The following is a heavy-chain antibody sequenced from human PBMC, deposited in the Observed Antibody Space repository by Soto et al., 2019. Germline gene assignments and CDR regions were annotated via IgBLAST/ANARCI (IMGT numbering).Heavy chain of an antibody. J-gene: IGHJ5*01. CDR3: VKGGWLDF. V-gene: IGHV3-48*01. CDR1: RFTFSSYD. Sequence: GGSLRLSCAASRFTFSSYDMNWVRQATGKGLEWVSYISSNGSTIYYADSVKGRFTISRDNSKHTLYLQMNSLTADDTAVYACVKGGWLDFWGQGTLVTVSS. D-gene: IGHD3-16*01. CDR2: ISSNGSTI.